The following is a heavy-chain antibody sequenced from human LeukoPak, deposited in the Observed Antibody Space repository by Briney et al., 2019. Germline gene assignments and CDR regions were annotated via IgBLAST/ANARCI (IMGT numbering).Heavy chain of an antibody. Sequence: PGGSLRLSCAASGLTFSSYAMNWVRQAPGKGLEWVSYISTSGSSIYYADSVKGRFTMSRDNAKNSLFLEMNSLGAEDTAVYYCARDRSGWYYFDYWGQGVLVTVSS. D-gene: IGHD6-19*01. CDR2: ISTSGSSI. CDR3: ARDRSGWYYFDY. CDR1: GLTFSSYA. J-gene: IGHJ4*02. V-gene: IGHV3-48*03.